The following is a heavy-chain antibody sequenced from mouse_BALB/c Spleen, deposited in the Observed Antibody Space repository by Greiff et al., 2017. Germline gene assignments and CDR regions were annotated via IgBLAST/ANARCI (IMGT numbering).Heavy chain of an antibody. CDR2: ISSGGGST. V-gene: IGHV5-12-1*01. J-gene: IGHJ2*01. CDR1: GFAFSSYD. CDR3: ASPFPSFDY. Sequence: EVMLVESGGGLVKPGGSLKLSCAASGFAFSSYDMSWVRQTPEKRLEWVAYISSGGGSTYYPDTVKGRFTSSRDNAKNTLYLQMSSLKSEDTAMYYCASPFPSFDYWGQGTTLTVSS.